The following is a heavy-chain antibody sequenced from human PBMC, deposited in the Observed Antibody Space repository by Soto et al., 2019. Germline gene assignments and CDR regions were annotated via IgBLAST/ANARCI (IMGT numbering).Heavy chain of an antibody. J-gene: IGHJ5*02. V-gene: IGHV4-59*08. CDR3: ARYRASIAAAGLNNWFDP. CDR2: IYYSGST. Sequence: SETLSLTCTVSGGSISSYYWSWIRQPPGKGLEWIGYIYYSGSTNYNPSLKSRVTISVDTSKNQFSLKLSSVTAADTAVYYCARYRASIAAAGLNNWFDPWGQGTLVTVSS. D-gene: IGHD6-13*01. CDR1: GGSISSYY.